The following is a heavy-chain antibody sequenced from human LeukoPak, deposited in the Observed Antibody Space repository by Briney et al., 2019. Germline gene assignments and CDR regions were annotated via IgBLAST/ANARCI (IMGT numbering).Heavy chain of an antibody. J-gene: IGHJ5*02. CDR2: ISGGHYPT. CDR1: GFSFSSFA. D-gene: IGHD4-17*01. V-gene: IGHV3-23*01. Sequence: GGSLRLSCAASGFSFSSFAMTWVRQAPGKGLKWVSCISGGHYPTYNTDSVKGRFTISRDNSKNTLYVQMNSLRADDTAVYYCTKDPNGDYVGAFDPWGQGTLVTVSS. CDR3: TKDPNGDYVGAFDP.